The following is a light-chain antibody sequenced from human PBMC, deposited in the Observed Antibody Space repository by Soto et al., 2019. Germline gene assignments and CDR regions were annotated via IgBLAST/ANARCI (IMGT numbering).Light chain of an antibody. Sequence: QSALTQPASVSGSPGQSITISCTGTSRDVGGYHYVSWYQQHPGKAPKLMIYDVSNRPSGVSNRFSASKSGNTASLTISGLQAEDEADYYCSSYTSSSTYVFGTGTKVTVL. CDR1: SRDVGGYHY. CDR3: SSYTSSSTYV. V-gene: IGLV2-14*01. J-gene: IGLJ1*01. CDR2: DVS.